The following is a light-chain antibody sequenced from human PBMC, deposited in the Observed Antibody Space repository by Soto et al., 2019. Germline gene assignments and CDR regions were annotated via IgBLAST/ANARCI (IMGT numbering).Light chain of an antibody. V-gene: IGKV1-6*01. Sequence: IRMSQSPSSLSASVGDRVTITCRASQDIGNDLGWYQQKPGKAPNLLIYAASSLQSGVPSRFSGSGSGTDFTLTISSLQPEDCATYYCLQDYNYPPTFGPGTKVDIK. CDR2: AAS. CDR3: LQDYNYPPT. CDR1: QDIGND. J-gene: IGKJ1*01.